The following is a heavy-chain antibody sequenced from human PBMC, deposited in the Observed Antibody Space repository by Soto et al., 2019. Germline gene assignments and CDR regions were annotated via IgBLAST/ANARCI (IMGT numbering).Heavy chain of an antibody. CDR3: ARDVSDYDSSGYYSDFDY. CDR2: ISAYNGNT. J-gene: IGHJ4*02. Sequence: ASVKVSCKASGYTFTSYGISWVRQAPGQGLEWMGWISAYNGNTNYAQKLQGRVTMTTDTSTSTAYMELRSLRSDDTAVYYCARDVSDYDSSGYYSDFDYWGQGTLVTVSS. D-gene: IGHD3-22*01. V-gene: IGHV1-18*01. CDR1: GYTFTSYG.